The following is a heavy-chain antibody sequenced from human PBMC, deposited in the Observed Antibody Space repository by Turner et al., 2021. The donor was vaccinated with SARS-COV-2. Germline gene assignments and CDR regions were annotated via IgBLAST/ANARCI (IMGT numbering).Heavy chain of an antibody. CDR1: GGSISSSSYY. CDR2: INYSGST. J-gene: IGHJ5*02. D-gene: IGHD3-10*01. CDR3: APSPITMVRGVITFGWFDP. V-gene: IGHV4-39*01. Sequence: QLQLQESGPGLVKPSETLSLTCTVSGGSISSSSYYWGWIRQPPGKGLEWIGSINYSGSTYYNPSLKSRVTISVDTSKNQFSQKLSSVTAADTAVYYCAPSPITMVRGVITFGWFDPWGQGTLVTVSS.